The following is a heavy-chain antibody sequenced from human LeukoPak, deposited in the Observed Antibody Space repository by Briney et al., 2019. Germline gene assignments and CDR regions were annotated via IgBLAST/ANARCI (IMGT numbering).Heavy chain of an antibody. D-gene: IGHD6-13*01. CDR1: GGSFSGFY. CDR2: INHSGGT. Sequence: PSETLSLTCAVYGGSFSGFYWSWIRQPPGKGLEWIVEINHSGGTNYNTSLKRRVTISVDTSKNQFSLQLSSVTAADTAEYYGARGWYHNWFDPWGQGTLVTVSS. J-gene: IGHJ5*02. V-gene: IGHV4-34*01. CDR3: ARGWYHNWFDP.